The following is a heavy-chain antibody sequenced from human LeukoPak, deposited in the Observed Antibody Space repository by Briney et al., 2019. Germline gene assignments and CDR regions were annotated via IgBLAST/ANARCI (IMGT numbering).Heavy chain of an antibody. Sequence: PGGSLRLSCAASGFTVSSNYMSWVRQAPGKGPEWVSVIYSGGATHYADSVKGRFTISRDNSKNTLYLQMNSLRAEDTAVYYCARGVPSPFPDPFDHWGQGTLVTVSS. CDR3: ARGVPSPFPDPFDH. D-gene: IGHD2/OR15-2a*01. J-gene: IGHJ4*02. CDR2: IYSGGAT. CDR1: GFTVSSNY. V-gene: IGHV3-66*02.